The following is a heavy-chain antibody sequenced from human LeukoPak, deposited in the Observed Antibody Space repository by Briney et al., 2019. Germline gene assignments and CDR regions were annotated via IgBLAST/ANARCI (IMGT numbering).Heavy chain of an antibody. V-gene: IGHV4-34*01. Sequence: SETLSLTCAVYGGSFSGYYWSWIRQPPGKGLEWIGEINHSGSTNYNPSLKSRVTISVDTSKNQFSLKLSSVTAADTAVYYCARDSGYGTVDYWGQGTLVTVSS. D-gene: IGHD2-8*02. CDR2: INHSGST. CDR3: ARDSGYGTVDY. CDR1: GGSFSGYY. J-gene: IGHJ4*02.